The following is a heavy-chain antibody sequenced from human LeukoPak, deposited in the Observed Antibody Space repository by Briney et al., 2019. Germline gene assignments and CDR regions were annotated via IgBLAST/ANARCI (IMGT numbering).Heavy chain of an antibody. CDR1: GFTFSSYW. Sequence: PGGSLRLSCAASGFTFSSYWMSWVRQAPGKGLEWEANIKQDGSEKYYVDSVKGRFTISRDNAKNSLYLQMNSLRAEDTAVYYCARMRYFDWFDAFDIWGQGTMVTVSS. V-gene: IGHV3-7*01. D-gene: IGHD3-9*01. CDR2: IKQDGSEK. J-gene: IGHJ3*02. CDR3: ARMRYFDWFDAFDI.